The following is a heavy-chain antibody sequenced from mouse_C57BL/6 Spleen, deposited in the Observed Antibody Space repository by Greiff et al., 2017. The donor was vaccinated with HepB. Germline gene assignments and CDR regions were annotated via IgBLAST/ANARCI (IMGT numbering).Heavy chain of an antibody. CDR2: IFPGSGST. V-gene: IGHV1-75*01. D-gene: IGHD2-2*01. Sequence: VQLQESGPELVKPGASVKISCKASGYTFTDYYINWVKQRPGQGLEWIGWIFPGSGSTYYNEKVKGKATLTVDKSSSTAYMLLRSLTSEDSAVDVCARWGGYDMGGLDYWGQGTTLTVSS. J-gene: IGHJ2*01. CDR3: ARWGGYDMGGLDY. CDR1: GYTFTDYY.